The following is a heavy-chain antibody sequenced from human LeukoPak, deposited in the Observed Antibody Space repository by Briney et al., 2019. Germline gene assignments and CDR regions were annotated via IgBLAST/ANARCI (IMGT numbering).Heavy chain of an antibody. CDR3: AKDCRGSSGYYYSDAFDI. V-gene: IGHV3-23*01. D-gene: IGHD3-22*01. CDR2: ISGSGGST. Sequence: GGSLRLSCAASGFTLNTYAMSWVRQAPGKGLEWVSAISGSGGSTYYADSVKGRFTISRDNSKNTLYLQMNSLRAEDTAVYYCAKDCRGSSGYYYSDAFDIWGQGTMVTVSS. CDR1: GFTLNTYA. J-gene: IGHJ3*02.